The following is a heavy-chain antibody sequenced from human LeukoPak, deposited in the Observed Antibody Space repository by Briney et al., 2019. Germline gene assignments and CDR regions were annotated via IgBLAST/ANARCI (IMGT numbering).Heavy chain of an antibody. J-gene: IGHJ6*03. D-gene: IGHD4-17*01. CDR3: ARGRSAPSTVTIRYYYHYYMDL. CDR1: GYTFTGYY. V-gene: IGHV1-2*02. CDR2: INPNSGGT. Sequence: ASVKVSCKASGYTFTGYYMHWVRQAPGQGLEWMGWINPNSGGTNYAQKFQGRVTMTRDASISTAYMELSRLRSDDTAVYYCARGRSAPSTVTIRYYYHYYMDLWGKGTTVTVPS.